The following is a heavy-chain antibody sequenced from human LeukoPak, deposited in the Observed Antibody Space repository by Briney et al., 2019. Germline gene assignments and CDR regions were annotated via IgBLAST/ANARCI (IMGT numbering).Heavy chain of an antibody. V-gene: IGHV4-59*01. Sequence: SETLSLTCTVSGGSISSYYWSWIRQPPGKGLEWIGYIYYSGSTNYNPSLRSRVTISVDTSKNQFSLKLSSVTAADTAVYYCARGDTAMADFDYWGQGTLVTVSS. CDR1: GGSISSYY. CDR3: ARGDTAMADFDY. D-gene: IGHD5-18*01. CDR2: IYYSGST. J-gene: IGHJ4*02.